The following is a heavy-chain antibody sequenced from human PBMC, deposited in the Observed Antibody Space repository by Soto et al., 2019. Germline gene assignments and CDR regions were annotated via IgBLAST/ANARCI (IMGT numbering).Heavy chain of an antibody. CDR1: GYTFTSYD. J-gene: IGHJ4*02. D-gene: IGHD6-19*01. Sequence: ASVKVCCQASGYTFTSYDINWVRPATVQGLEWMGWMNSNSGNTGYAQKFQGRVTMTRNSSISTAYMELSSLRSEDTAVYYCARGHLIAVASFGYWGQGTLVIVSS. V-gene: IGHV1-8*01. CDR2: MNSNSGNT. CDR3: ARGHLIAVASFGY.